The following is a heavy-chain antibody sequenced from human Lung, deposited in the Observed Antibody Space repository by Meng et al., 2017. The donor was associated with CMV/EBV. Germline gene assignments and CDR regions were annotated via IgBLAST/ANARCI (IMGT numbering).Heavy chain of an antibody. D-gene: IGHD2-2*01. CDR3: AIYCSSINSPGDYFDY. J-gene: IGHJ4*02. V-gene: IGHV3-30*02. CDR2: IRYDGSNN. Sequence: SXAASGFTFSDYGIHWVRQAPGKGLEWVAFIRYDGSNNHYADSVKGRFTISRDNSKNTLYLQMSSLRTEDTAVYYCAIYCSSINSPGDYFDYWGQGXLVTVSS. CDR1: GFTFSDYG.